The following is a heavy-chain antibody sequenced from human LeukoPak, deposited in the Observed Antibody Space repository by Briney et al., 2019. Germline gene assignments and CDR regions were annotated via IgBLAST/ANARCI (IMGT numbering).Heavy chain of an antibody. D-gene: IGHD7-27*01. Sequence: SETLSLTCTVSGGSISSSSYYWGWIRQPPGKGLEWIGSIYYSGSTYYNPSLKSRVTISVDTSKNQFSLKLSSVTAADTAVYYCARGRPANWDRYWYFDLWGRGTLVTVSS. CDR2: IYYSGST. V-gene: IGHV4-39*07. CDR3: ARGRPANWDRYWYFDL. J-gene: IGHJ2*01. CDR1: GGSISSSSYY.